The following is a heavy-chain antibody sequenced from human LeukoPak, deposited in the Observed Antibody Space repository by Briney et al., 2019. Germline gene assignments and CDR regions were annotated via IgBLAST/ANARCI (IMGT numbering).Heavy chain of an antibody. Sequence: GASVKVSCKASGYTFTSYAMHWVRQAPGQRLEWMGWINAGNGNTKYSQEFQGRVTITRDTSTSTAYMELRSLRSDDTAVYYCARDYYGPGSLTNWFDPWGQGTLVTVSS. CDR2: INAGNGNT. J-gene: IGHJ5*02. CDR1: GYTFTSYA. V-gene: IGHV1-3*01. CDR3: ARDYYGPGSLTNWFDP. D-gene: IGHD3-10*01.